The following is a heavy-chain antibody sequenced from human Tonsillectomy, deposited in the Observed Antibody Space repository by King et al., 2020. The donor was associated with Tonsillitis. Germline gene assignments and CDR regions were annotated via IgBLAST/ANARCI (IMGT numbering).Heavy chain of an antibody. CDR1: GFTFDDYA. CDR3: AKVGYDYGDYFDY. CDR2: ISWNSGSI. J-gene: IGHJ4*02. Sequence: VQLVESGGGLVQPGRSLRLSCAASGFTFDDYAMHWVRQAPGKGLEWVSGISWNSGSIGYADSVKGRFTISRDNAKNSLYLQMNSLRAEDTALYYCAKVGYDYGDYFDYWGQGTLVTVSS. V-gene: IGHV3-9*01. D-gene: IGHD4-17*01.